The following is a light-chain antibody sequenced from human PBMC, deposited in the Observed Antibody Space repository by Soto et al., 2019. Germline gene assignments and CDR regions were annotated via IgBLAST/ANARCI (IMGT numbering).Light chain of an antibody. CDR1: QSVGSN. CDR3: QQYNNWPPDRT. V-gene: IGKV3-15*01. Sequence: EIVMTQSPATRSVSPGERATLSCRASQSVGSNLAWYQQKPGQAPRLLIYGASTRATGIPARFSGSGSGTEFTLTISSLQSEDFPIYFCQQYNNWPPDRTFGQGTKVEIK. CDR2: GAS. J-gene: IGKJ1*01.